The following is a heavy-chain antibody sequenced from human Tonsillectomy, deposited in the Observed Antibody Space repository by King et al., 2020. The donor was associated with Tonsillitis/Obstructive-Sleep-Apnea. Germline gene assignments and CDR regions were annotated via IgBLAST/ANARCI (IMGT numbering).Heavy chain of an antibody. CDR2: MNPNSGNT. Sequence: VQLVQSGAEVKKPGASVKVSCKASGYAFTSYDIVWVRQATGQGLEWRGWMNPNSGNTGYAQEFRGRVTMTSVTSITTAYMELSSLKSEDTAVYFCARAIRNQLLSEYWGQGTLVTVS. V-gene: IGHV1-8*01. D-gene: IGHD2-2*01. CDR1: GYAFTSYD. J-gene: IGHJ1*01. CDR3: ARAIRNQLLSEY.